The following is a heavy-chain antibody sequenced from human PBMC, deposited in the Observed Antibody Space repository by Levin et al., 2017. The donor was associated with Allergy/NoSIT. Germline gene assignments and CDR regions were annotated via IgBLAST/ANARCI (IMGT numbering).Heavy chain of an antibody. CDR1: GFKLDDYA. CDR2: ITWNSGSI. CDR3: AKGTGSLLAYGMDV. Sequence: GGSLRLSCAASGFKLDDYAMHWVRQAPGKGLEWVSGITWNSGSIGYADSVKGRFTISRDNAKNSLDLQMNSLRAEDTALYYCAKGTGSLLAYGMDVWGQGTTVTVS. J-gene: IGHJ6*02. D-gene: IGHD1-1*01. V-gene: IGHV3-9*01.